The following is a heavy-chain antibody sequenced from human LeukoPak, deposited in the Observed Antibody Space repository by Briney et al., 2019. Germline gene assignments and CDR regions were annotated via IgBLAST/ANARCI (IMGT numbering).Heavy chain of an antibody. Sequence: SETLSLTCAVYGGSFSGYYWSWIRQPPGKGLEWIGYIYYSGSTNYNPSLKSRVTISVDTSKNQFSLKLSSVTAADTAVYYCARGGHDSLDYWGQGTLVTVSS. V-gene: IGHV4-59*01. D-gene: IGHD3-22*01. J-gene: IGHJ4*02. CDR3: ARGGHDSLDY. CDR2: IYYSGST. CDR1: GGSFSGYY.